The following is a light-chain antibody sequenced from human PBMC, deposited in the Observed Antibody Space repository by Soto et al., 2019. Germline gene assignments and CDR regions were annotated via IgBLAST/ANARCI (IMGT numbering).Light chain of an antibody. V-gene: IGLV3-27*01. CDR2: KDS. CDR3: YSAADNKYV. CDR1: LLAKKY. Sequence: SYELTQPSSVSVSPGQTARITCSGDLLAKKYGRWFQQKPGQAPVLVIYKDSERPSGIPERFSGSSSGTTVTLTISGAQVEDEADYYCYSAADNKYVFGTGTSSPS. J-gene: IGLJ1*01.